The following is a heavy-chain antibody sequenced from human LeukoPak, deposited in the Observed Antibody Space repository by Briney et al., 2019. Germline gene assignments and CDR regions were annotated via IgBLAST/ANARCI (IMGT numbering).Heavy chain of an antibody. V-gene: IGHV3-21*01. J-gene: IGHJ4*02. CDR1: GFTFSSYS. D-gene: IGHD3-22*01. Sequence: GGSLGLSCAASGFTFSSYSMNWVRQAPGKGLEWVSSISSSSSYIYYADSVKGRFSISRDNAKNPLYLQMNSLRAEDTAVYYCARSYDSSGYYGNDYWGQGTLVTVSS. CDR3: ARSYDSSGYYGNDY. CDR2: ISSSSSYI.